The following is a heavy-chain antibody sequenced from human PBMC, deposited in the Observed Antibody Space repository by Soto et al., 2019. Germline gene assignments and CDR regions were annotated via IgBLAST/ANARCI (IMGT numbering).Heavy chain of an antibody. CDR1: GYTFISHG. Sequence: GASVKVSCEASGYTFISHGISWVLQAPGQGLEWVGWMSAFTGKADYAQIFQDRVTMTTDTSTSTAYMELRSLRSDDTAVYYCAREQRYHGSGYYYSNSWGQGTMIIVSS. J-gene: IGHJ1*01. CDR3: AREQRYHGSGYYYSNS. V-gene: IGHV1-18*04. D-gene: IGHD4-4*01. CDR2: MSAFTGKA.